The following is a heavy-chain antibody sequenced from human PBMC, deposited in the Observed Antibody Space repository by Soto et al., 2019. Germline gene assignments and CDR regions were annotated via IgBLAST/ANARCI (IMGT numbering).Heavy chain of an antibody. D-gene: IGHD6-19*01. Sequence: GGSLRLSCAASGFTFSSYSMNWVRQAPGKGLEWVSYISSSSSTIYYADSVKGRFTISRDNAKNSLYLQMNSLRDEDTAVYYCARVTGAVRQWHRISNYYFDYWGQGTLVTVSS. CDR2: ISSSSSTI. V-gene: IGHV3-48*02. J-gene: IGHJ4*02. CDR3: ARVTGAVRQWHRISNYYFDY. CDR1: GFTFSSYS.